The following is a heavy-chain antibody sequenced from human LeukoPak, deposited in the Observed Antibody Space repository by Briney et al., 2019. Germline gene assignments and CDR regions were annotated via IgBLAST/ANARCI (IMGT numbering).Heavy chain of an antibody. CDR1: GGSISSYY. CDR2: IYTSGST. Sequence: PETLSLTCTVSGGSISSYYWSWIRQPPGKGLEWIGYIYTSGSTNYNPSLKSRVTISVDTSKNQFSLKLSSVTAADTAVYYCARRQTYFDYWGQGTLVTVSS. V-gene: IGHV4-4*09. CDR3: ARRQTYFDY. J-gene: IGHJ4*02.